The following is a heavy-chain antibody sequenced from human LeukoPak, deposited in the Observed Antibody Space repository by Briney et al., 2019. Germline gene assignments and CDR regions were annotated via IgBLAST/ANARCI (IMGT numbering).Heavy chain of an antibody. Sequence: PETLSLTCTVSGDSISSYYRSWIRQPPGEGLEWIGYIYYSGGTTYNPPLKRRVTISVDTSKYQFSLRLSSVTAADTAVYYCARVHGLYYYGMDVWGQGTTVTVSS. CDR2: IYYSGGT. J-gene: IGHJ6*02. CDR3: ARVHGLYYYGMDV. V-gene: IGHV4-59*01. CDR1: GDSISSYY. D-gene: IGHD4-17*01.